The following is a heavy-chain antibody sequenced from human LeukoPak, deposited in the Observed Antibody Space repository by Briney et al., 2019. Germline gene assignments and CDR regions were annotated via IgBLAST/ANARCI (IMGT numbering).Heavy chain of an antibody. CDR2: IYPGDSGP. CDR1: GYSFTSYC. CDR3: GMSGDRVPLQDDVFDV. J-gene: IGHJ3*01. D-gene: IGHD1-26*01. Sequence: GESLNISCKVSGYSFTSYCIGWVRQMPGKGLEWMGIIYPGDSGPTYSPSCQGQVTIAVDKSINTAYLQWSTLQASDTAMYYCGMSGDRVPLQDDVFDVWGQGTMVTVST. V-gene: IGHV5-51*01.